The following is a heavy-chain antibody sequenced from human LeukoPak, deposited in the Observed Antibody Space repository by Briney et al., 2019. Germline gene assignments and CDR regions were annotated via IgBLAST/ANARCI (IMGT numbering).Heavy chain of an antibody. CDR1: GFTFSSYG. V-gene: IGHV3-30*02. Sequence: GGSLRLSCAASGFTFSSYGMHWVRQAPGKGLEWVAFIRYDGSNKYYADAVKGRFTISRDNSKNTLYLQMNSLRAEDTAVYYCARGGGNCLDYWGQGTLVAVSS. CDR2: IRYDGSNK. J-gene: IGHJ4*02. CDR3: ARGGGNCLDY. D-gene: IGHD3-16*01.